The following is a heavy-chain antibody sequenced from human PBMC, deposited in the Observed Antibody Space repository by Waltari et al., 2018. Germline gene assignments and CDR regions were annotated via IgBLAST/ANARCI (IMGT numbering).Heavy chain of an antibody. Sequence: QVQLVQSGAEVKKPGASVKVSCRASGYSFTDFDLNWVRQAPGQGLEWMGWLSPHNGNSGYAPQFHGRVAISGDTAITTAYMELSSLTSDDTAVYYCARTTAARRTHYYYMDVWGEGTTVTISS. D-gene: IGHD6-6*01. CDR3: ARTTAARRTHYYYMDV. J-gene: IGHJ6*03. V-gene: IGHV1-8*03. CDR1: GYSFTDFD. CDR2: LSPHNGNS.